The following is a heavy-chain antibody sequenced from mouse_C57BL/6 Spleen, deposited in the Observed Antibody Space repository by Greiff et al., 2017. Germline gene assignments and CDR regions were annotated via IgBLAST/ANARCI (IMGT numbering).Heavy chain of an antibody. CDR2: IDPETGGT. Sequence: QVQLQQSGAELVRPGASVTLSCKASGYTFTDYEMHWVKQTPVHGLEWIGAIDPETGGTAYNQKFKGKAILTADKSSSTAYMELRSLTSDDSAVYYCTRQGYGSSYGYFDVWGTGTTVTVSS. CDR3: TRQGYGSSYGYFDV. V-gene: IGHV1-15*01. D-gene: IGHD1-1*01. CDR1: GYTFTDYE. J-gene: IGHJ1*03.